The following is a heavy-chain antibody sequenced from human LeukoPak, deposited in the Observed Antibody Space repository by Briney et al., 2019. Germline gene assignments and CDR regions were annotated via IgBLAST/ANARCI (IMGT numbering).Heavy chain of an antibody. Sequence: KPSETLSLTCTVSGGSISSGDFYWSWIRQPPGKGLEWSGYIYYSGSTYYNPSLKRRATISVDTSKNQFSLKLSSVTAADKAVYYCARDRYTGGSYYGHYYYGMDVWGQGTTVTVSS. V-gene: IGHV4-30-4*01. J-gene: IGHJ6*02. CDR2: IYYSGST. CDR3: ARDRYTGGSYYGHYYYGMDV. CDR1: GGSISSGDFY. D-gene: IGHD1-26*01.